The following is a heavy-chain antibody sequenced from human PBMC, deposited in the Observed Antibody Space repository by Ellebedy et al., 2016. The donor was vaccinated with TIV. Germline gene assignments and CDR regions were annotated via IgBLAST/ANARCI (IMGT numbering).Heavy chain of an antibody. CDR3: ARDLSIVGATGADY. J-gene: IGHJ4*02. V-gene: IGHV1-46*01. CDR2: INPSSGST. CDR1: GYTFTSYY. Sequence: ASVKVSCXASGYTFTSYYMHWVRQAPGQGLEWMGIINPSSGSTSYAQKFQGRVTMTRDTSISTAYMELSRLRSDDTAVYYCARDLSIVGATGADYWGQGTLVTVSS. D-gene: IGHD1-26*01.